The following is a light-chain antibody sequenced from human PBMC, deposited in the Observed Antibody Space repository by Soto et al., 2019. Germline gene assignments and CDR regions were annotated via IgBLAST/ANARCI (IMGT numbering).Light chain of an antibody. CDR2: AVS. CDR3: LQHNTYPLS. CDR1: QGIRED. J-gene: IGKJ4*01. Sequence: DIQMTQSRSSLSAGIVDRVTITCRASQGIREDLGWYQQKPGKAPTRLIYAVSSLQNGVPSRFSGTGSGTEFTLTISSLQPEDFATYYCLQHNTYPLSFGGGTKVDI. V-gene: IGKV1-17*01.